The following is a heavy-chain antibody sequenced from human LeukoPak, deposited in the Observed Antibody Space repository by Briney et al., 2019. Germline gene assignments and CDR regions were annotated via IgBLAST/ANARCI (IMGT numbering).Heavy chain of an antibody. CDR3: ARDPPNSGYALGV. J-gene: IGHJ3*01. CDR1: GFTFSSYS. V-gene: IGHV3-48*04. CDR2: ISSASGSI. D-gene: IGHD7-27*01. Sequence: GGSLRPSCAASGFTFSSYSMNWVRQAPGKGLEWVSYISSASGSIYYADSVKGRFTISRDNAKNSLFLQMNSLRAEDTAVYYCARDPPNSGYALGVWGQGTTVTVSS.